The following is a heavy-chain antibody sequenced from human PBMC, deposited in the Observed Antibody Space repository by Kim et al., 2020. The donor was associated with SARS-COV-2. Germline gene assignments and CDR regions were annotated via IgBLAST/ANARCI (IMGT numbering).Heavy chain of an antibody. CDR3: ARDLRGGVQLWTLFDY. J-gene: IGHJ4*02. CDR2: ISAYNGNT. Sequence: ASVKVSCKASGYTFTSYGISWVRQAPGQGLEWMGWISAYNGNTNYAQKLQGRVTMTTDTSTSTAYMELRSLRSDDTAVYYCARDLRGGVQLWTLFDYWGQGTLVTVSS. V-gene: IGHV1-18*04. CDR1: GYTFTSYG. D-gene: IGHD5-18*01.